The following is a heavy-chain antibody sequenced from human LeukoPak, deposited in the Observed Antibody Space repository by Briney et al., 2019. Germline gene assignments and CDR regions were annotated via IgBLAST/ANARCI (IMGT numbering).Heavy chain of an antibody. CDR1: GYSISSGYY. CDR2: IYHSGST. D-gene: IGHD6-19*01. V-gene: IGHV4-38-2*02. Sequence: SETLSLTCTVSGYSISSGYYWGWIRQPPGKGLEWIGSIYHSGSTYYNPSLKSRVTISVDTSKNHFSLKLSSVTAADVAVYYCVRRAYSSAWSATWFDPWGQGTLVTVSS. CDR3: VRRAYSSAWSATWFDP. J-gene: IGHJ5*02.